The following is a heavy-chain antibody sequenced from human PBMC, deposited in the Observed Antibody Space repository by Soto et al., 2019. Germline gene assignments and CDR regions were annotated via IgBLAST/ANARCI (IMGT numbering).Heavy chain of an antibody. D-gene: IGHD2-8*02. CDR3: ARAVAAGGSF. J-gene: IGHJ4*02. V-gene: IGHV3-7*01. Sequence: PGGSLLLSCAASVFTLSDYWMSWVRQAPGKGLEWVANINKDGSQKYYVDSVSGRFTLSRDNAKKSLYLQMNSLRAEDTAVYYCARAVAAGGSFWGQGTMVTVSS. CDR2: INKDGSQK. CDR1: VFTLSDYW.